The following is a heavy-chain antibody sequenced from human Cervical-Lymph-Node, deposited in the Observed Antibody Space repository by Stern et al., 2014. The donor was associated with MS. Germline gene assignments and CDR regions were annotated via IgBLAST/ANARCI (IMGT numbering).Heavy chain of an antibody. CDR1: GYTFRDYY. CDR3: ARDRYGDPFDY. CDR2: INPNSGST. Sequence: QVQLVQSGAELKKPGASMKVSCKTSGYTFRDYYIQWVRQAPGQGLEYMGWINPNSGSTNYARKFRGRVTMTSDTSINTAYLELNGLQSDDTAIYYCARDRYGDPFDYWGQGTLVTVSS. V-gene: IGHV1-2*02. J-gene: IGHJ4*02. D-gene: IGHD4-17*01.